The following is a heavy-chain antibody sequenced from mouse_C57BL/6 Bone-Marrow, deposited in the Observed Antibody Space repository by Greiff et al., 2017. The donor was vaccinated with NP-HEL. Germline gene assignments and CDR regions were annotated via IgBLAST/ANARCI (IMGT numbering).Heavy chain of an antibody. J-gene: IGHJ4*01. CDR3: TRACDYDGYAMDY. CDR2: ISSGGDYI. Sequence: EVKVVESGEGLVKPGGSLKLSCAASGFTFSSYAMSWVRQTPEKRLAWVAYISSGGDYIYYADTVKGRFTISRDNARNTLYLQMSSLKSEDTAMYYCTRACDYDGYAMDYWGQGTSVTVSS. D-gene: IGHD2-4*01. CDR1: GFTFSSYA. V-gene: IGHV5-9-1*02.